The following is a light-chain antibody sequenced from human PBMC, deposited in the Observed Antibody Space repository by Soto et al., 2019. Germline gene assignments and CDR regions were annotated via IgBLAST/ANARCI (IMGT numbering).Light chain of an antibody. CDR2: DAS. CDR1: QSVSSH. CDR3: QQRNNWPIT. Sequence: EIVLTQSPATLSLSPGERATLSCRASQSVSSHLAWYQQKPGQAPRLLIYDASNRATGIPVRFSGSGSGTDFTLTISSLEPEDFALYYCQQRNNWPITFGQGTRLEI. V-gene: IGKV3-11*01. J-gene: IGKJ5*01.